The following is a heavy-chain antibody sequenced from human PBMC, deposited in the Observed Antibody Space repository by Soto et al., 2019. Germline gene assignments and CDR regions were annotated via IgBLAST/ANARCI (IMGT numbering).Heavy chain of an antibody. Sequence: QVQLQESGPGLVKPSQTLSLTCTVSGGSISSGGYYWSWIRQHPGKGLEWIGYIYYSGSTSYHPSGKERVTITIAPSKTQSSLKLSSGSAADTAVYYWAREGGYGSGSYRFDYWGQGTLVTVSS. CDR1: GGSISSGGYY. J-gene: IGHJ4*02. D-gene: IGHD3-10*01. CDR3: AREGGYGSGSYRFDY. CDR2: IYYSGST. V-gene: IGHV4-31*03.